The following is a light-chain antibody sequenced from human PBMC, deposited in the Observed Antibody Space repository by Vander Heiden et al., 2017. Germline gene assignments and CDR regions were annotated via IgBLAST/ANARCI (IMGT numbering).Light chain of an antibody. Sequence: AIQLTQSPSSLSASVGDRVTITCRASQGISSALAWYQQKPGKAPKLLIYDASSLESGVPSRFSGSGYGTDFTLTISSLQPEDFATYYCQQFNSYPQITFGQGTRMEIK. V-gene: IGKV1-13*02. CDR2: DAS. J-gene: IGKJ5*01. CDR3: QQFNSYPQIT. CDR1: QGISSA.